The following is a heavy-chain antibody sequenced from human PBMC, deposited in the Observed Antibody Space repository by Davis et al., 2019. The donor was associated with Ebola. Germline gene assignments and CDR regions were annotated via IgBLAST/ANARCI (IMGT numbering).Heavy chain of an antibody. J-gene: IGHJ4*02. V-gene: IGHV1-69*04. CDR2: IIPILGIA. CDR1: GYTFTSYG. D-gene: IGHD1-26*01. Sequence: AASVKVSCKASGYTFTSYGISWVRQAPGQGLEWMGRIIPILGIANYAQKFQGRVTITADKSTSTAYMELSSLRSEDTAVYYCAKQRGVGAIDYDYWGRGTVVTVSS. CDR3: AKQRGVGAIDYDY.